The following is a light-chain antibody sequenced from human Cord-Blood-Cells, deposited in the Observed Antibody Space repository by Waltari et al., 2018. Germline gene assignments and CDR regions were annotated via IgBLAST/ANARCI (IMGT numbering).Light chain of an antibody. CDR3: QQYNSYSMYT. Sequence: DIQMTQSPSTLSASEGDRVTITCRPSQCISSWLAWYQQKPGKAPKLLIYDASSLESGVPSRFSGSGSGTEFTLTISSLQPDDFATYYCQQYNSYSMYTFGQGTKLEIK. V-gene: IGKV1-5*01. CDR1: QCISSW. CDR2: DAS. J-gene: IGKJ2*01.